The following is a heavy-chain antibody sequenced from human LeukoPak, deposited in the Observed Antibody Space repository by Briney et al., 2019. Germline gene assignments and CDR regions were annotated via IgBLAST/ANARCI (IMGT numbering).Heavy chain of an antibody. CDR3: AKGSYSTEGY. D-gene: IGHD6-13*01. J-gene: IGHJ4*02. CDR1: GFTFSSYA. V-gene: IGHV3-23*01. CDR2: ISGSGGRT. Sequence: GGSLRLSCAASGFTFSSYAMTSVRQAPGQGLEWVSAISGSGGRTYYADSVKGRFTISRDNAKNTLYLQMNSLRAEDTAVYYCAKGSYSTEGYWGQGTLVSVSS.